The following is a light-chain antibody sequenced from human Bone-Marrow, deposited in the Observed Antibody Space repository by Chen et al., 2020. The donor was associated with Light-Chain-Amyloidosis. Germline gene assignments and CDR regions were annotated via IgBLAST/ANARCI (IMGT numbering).Light chain of an antibody. V-gene: IGKV3-20*01. CDR3: QQYGTSPHT. CDR2: GSS. CDR1: QTISSNY. Sequence: EIVLTQSPGTLSLSPGEGANLSCRASQTISSNYLTWYQPKFGQAPRLLIYGSSSRATGIPDRFTGSGSGTDFTLTSNRLEPEEFAMYYCQQYGTSPHTFGGGTKVEIK. J-gene: IGKJ4*01.